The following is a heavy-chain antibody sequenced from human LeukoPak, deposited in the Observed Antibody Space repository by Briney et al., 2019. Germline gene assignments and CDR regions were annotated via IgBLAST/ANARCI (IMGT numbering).Heavy chain of an antibody. J-gene: IGHJ4*02. D-gene: IGHD3-22*01. V-gene: IGHV4-31*03. CDR1: GGSISSGGYY. Sequence: SETLSLTCTVSGGSISSGGYYWNWIRQHPGKGLEYIGYIYNSGITYYTPSFKSRVTISADTSKTQFSLRLSSVTAADTAVYYCAREHSSGYLNYWGQGTLVTVSS. CDR3: AREHSSGYLNY. CDR2: IYNSGIT.